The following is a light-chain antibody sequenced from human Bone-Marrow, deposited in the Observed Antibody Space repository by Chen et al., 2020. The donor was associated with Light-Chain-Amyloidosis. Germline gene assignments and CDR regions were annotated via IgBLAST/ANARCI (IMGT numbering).Light chain of an antibody. J-gene: IGKJ1*01. CDR2: GAS. CDR3: QQFHDWRT. V-gene: IGKV3D-15*01. Sequence: EIVMTQSPATLYLSPGGRATLSCRASQIIGTSFAWYQQKPGQPPRLLIYGASTRDTGIPARFSGSGYGTEFTLTISRLQSEDFAVYYCQQFHDWRTFGQGTKVEI. CDR1: QIIGTS.